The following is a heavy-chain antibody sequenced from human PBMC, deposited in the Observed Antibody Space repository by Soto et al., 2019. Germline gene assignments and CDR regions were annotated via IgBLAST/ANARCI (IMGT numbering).Heavy chain of an antibody. D-gene: IGHD3-10*01. CDR3: ARHGRTMFRGVIPDY. J-gene: IGHJ4*02. CDR2: IYPGDSDT. V-gene: IGHV5-51*01. CDR1: GYSFTSYW. Sequence: GESLKISCKGSGYSFTSYWIGWVRQMPGKGLEWMGIIYPGDSDTRYSPSFQGQVTISADKSISTAYLQWSSLKASDTAMYYCARHGRTMFRGVIPDYWGQGTLVTVSS.